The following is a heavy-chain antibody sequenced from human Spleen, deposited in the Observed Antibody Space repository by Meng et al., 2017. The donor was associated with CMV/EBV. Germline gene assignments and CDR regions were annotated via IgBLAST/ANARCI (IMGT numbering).Heavy chain of an antibody. CDR3: ARRRGSSSFDY. CDR1: GFTFSSYW. J-gene: IGHJ4*02. Sequence: GGSLRLSCAASGFTFSSYWMHWVRQAPGKGLVWVSRINSDGSSTSYADSVKGRFTISRDNDEKSLYLQMSSLGAEDTAVYYCARRRGSSSFDYWGQGTLVTVSS. CDR2: INSDGSST. V-gene: IGHV3-74*01. D-gene: IGHD1-26*01.